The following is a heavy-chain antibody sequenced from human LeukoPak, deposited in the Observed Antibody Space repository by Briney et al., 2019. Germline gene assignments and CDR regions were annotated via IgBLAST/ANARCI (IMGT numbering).Heavy chain of an antibody. Sequence: PGGSLRHSCAGSGFTFNNYAMSWVRRAPRKGLEWVSTIMIGGDGKHYADSVKGRFTISRDRSESTLYLQMNGLRADDTAVYYCVRAAPRDCSPASCSLFDTWGQGTLVTVSS. CDR1: GFTFNNYA. CDR2: IMIGGDGK. CDR3: VRAAPRDCSPASCSLFDT. D-gene: IGHD2-2*01. J-gene: IGHJ4*02. V-gene: IGHV3-23*01.